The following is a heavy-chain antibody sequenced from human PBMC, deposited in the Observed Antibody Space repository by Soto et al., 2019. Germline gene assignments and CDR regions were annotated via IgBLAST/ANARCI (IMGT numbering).Heavy chain of an antibody. J-gene: IGHJ6*02. V-gene: IGHV4-59*01. Sequence: PSETLSLTCTGSGGSISSYYWSWIRQPPGKGLEWIGYIYYSGSTNYNPSPKSRVTISVDTSKNQFSLKLSSVTAADTAVYYCARDATPSEGSSWYYYGMDVWGQGTTVTVSS. CDR3: ARDATPSEGSSWYYYGMDV. CDR1: GGSISSYY. D-gene: IGHD6-13*01. CDR2: IYYSGST.